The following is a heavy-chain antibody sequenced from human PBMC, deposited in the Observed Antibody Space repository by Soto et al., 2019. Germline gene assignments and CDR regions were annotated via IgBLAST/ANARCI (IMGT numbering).Heavy chain of an antibody. CDR3: AYGGSCDY. D-gene: IGHD1-26*01. J-gene: IGHJ4*02. CDR1: GFSFNTYE. Sequence: EVQLVESGGGLVQPGGSLRLSCAASGFSFNTYEMNWVRQAPGKGLEWVSYISTSGSTIYYADSVKGRFTISRDNGKNSLYLQMSSRRAEDTAVYYCAYGGSCDYWGQGTQVTVSS. V-gene: IGHV3-48*03. CDR2: ISTSGSTI.